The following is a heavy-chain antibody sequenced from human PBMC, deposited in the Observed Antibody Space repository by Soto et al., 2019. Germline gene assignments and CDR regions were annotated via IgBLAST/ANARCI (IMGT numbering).Heavy chain of an antibody. D-gene: IGHD3-10*01. CDR1: GYSYTSYW. CDR2: IYPGDSDT. V-gene: IGHV5-51*01. Sequence: GESLKISCKGSGYSYTSYWIGRVRQMPGKGLEWMGIIYPGDSDTRYSPSFQGQVTISADKSISTAYLQWSSLKASDTAMYYCAGGGVRGVITRTRDYYGMDVWGQGTTVTVS. CDR3: AGGGVRGVITRTRDYYGMDV. J-gene: IGHJ6*02.